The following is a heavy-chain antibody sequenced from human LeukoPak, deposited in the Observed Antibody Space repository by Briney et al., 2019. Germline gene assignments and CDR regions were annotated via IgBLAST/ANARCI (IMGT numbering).Heavy chain of an antibody. D-gene: IGHD3-10*01. CDR3: ARDIYGSGSYFGY. V-gene: IGHV4-59*01. CDR2: IYYSGST. J-gene: IGHJ4*02. CDR1: GGSISSYY. Sequence: PSETLSLTCTVSGGSISSYYWSWIRQPPGKGLEWIGYIYYSGSTNYNPSLKSRVTISVDTSKNQFSLKLSSVTAADTAVYYCARDIYGSGSYFGYWGQGTLVTVSS.